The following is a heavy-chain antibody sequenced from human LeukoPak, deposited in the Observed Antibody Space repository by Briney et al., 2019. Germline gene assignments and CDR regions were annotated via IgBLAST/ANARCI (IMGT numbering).Heavy chain of an antibody. V-gene: IGHV4-38-2*02. CDR3: ARDSRVYCSSPSCSIDY. CDR2: IYYSGST. D-gene: IGHD2-2*01. CDR1: GYSISSDYY. J-gene: IGHJ4*02. Sequence: SDPLSLTCAVSGYSISSDYYRGWIRQPPGKGLEWIGNIYYSGSTYYNPSLKSRVIISVDTSKSQFSLKLSSVTAADTAVYYCARDSRVYCSSPSCSIDYWGQGTLVTVSS.